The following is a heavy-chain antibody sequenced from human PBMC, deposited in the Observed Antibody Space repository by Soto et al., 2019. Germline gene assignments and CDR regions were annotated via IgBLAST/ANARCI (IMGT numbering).Heavy chain of an antibody. CDR3: SIFPKLLYCSGGSCLGDDAFDI. V-gene: IGHV1-18*01. Sequence: ASVKDSCKASGYTFTSYGISWVRQAPGQRLEWKGRISAYNGNTNHAQNLQGRVTMTPDTSTSTAYMVLRSLRSDDTAVYYCSIFPKLLYCSGGSCLGDDAFDIWGQGTMVTVS. CDR2: ISAYNGNT. CDR1: GYTFTSYG. J-gene: IGHJ3*02. D-gene: IGHD2-15*01.